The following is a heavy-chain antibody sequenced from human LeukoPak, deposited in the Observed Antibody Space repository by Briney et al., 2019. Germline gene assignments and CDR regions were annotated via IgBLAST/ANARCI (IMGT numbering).Heavy chain of an antibody. CDR1: GFTFSSYA. Sequence: GGSLRLSCAASGFTFSSYAMSCVRQAPGKGLEWVSAISGSGGSTYYADSVKGRFTISRDNSKNTLYLQMNSLRAEDTAVYYCAKAAAGTYYYYGMDVWGQGTTVAVSS. V-gene: IGHV3-23*01. J-gene: IGHJ6*02. CDR2: ISGSGGST. D-gene: IGHD6-13*01. CDR3: AKAAAGTYYYYGMDV.